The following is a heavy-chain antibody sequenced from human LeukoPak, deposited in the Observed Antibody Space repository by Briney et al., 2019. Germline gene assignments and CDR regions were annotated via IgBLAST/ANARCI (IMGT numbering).Heavy chain of an antibody. V-gene: IGHV1-8*03. CDR3: ARVTTYYDFWSGYYTSYYYYMDV. Sequence: ASVKVSCKASGYTFTSYDINLVRQATGQGLEWMGWMNPNSGNTGYAQKFQGRGTITRNTAISTAYMELSSLRSEDTAVYYCARVTTYYDFWSGYYTSYYYYMDVWGKGTTVTVSS. CDR1: GYTFTSYD. CDR2: MNPNSGNT. J-gene: IGHJ6*03. D-gene: IGHD3-3*01.